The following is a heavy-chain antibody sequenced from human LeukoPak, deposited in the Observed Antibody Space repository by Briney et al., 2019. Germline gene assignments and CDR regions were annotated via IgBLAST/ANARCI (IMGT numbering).Heavy chain of an antibody. CDR1: GFTFSSYS. CDR3: ARDLLPDDAFDI. V-gene: IGHV3-21*01. Sequence: GGSLRLSCAASGFTFSSYSMNWVRQAPGKRLEWVSSISSSSSYIYYADSVKGRFTISRDNAKNSLYLQMNCLRAEDTAVYYCARDLLPDDAFDIWGQGTMVTVSS. J-gene: IGHJ3*02. CDR2: ISSSSSYI.